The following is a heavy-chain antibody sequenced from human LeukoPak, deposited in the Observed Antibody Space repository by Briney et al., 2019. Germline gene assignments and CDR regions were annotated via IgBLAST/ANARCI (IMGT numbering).Heavy chain of an antibody. CDR1: GGSISSGSYY. J-gene: IGHJ3*02. Sequence: SETLSLTCTVSGGSISSGSYYWRWIRQPAGKGLEWIGRIYTSGSTNYNPSLKSRVTISVDTSKNQFSLKLSSVTAADTAVYYCARGVAASSGWYLDAFDIWGQGTVVTVSS. CDR3: ARGVAASSGWYLDAFDI. CDR2: IYTSGST. D-gene: IGHD6-19*01. V-gene: IGHV4-61*02.